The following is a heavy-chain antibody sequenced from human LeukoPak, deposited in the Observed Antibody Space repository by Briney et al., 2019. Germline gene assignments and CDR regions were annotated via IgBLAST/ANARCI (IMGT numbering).Heavy chain of an antibody. CDR3: ARHSASGSYYLFDS. CDR2: IYDSGTT. CDR1: GDSISSSTYW. D-gene: IGHD3-10*01. V-gene: IGHV4-39*01. Sequence: PSETLSLTCSVSGDSISSSTYWWGWIRQPPGKGLEWIGTIYDSGTTYYNPALKSRVTISVDTSENQFSLKLSSVTAADTAVYYCARHSASGSYYLFDSWGQGTLVTVSS. J-gene: IGHJ4*02.